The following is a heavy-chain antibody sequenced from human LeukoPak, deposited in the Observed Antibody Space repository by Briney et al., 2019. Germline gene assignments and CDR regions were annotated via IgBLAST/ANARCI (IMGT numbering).Heavy chain of an antibody. D-gene: IGHD6-13*01. CDR3: ARVYSSSWYLEGYYFDY. Sequence: PSETLSLTCTVSGGSISSYYWSWIRQPPGKGLEWIGYIYYSGSTNYNPSLKSRVTISVDTSKNQFSLKLSSVTAADTAVYYCARVYSSSWYLEGYYFDYWGQGTLVTVSS. V-gene: IGHV4-59*01. CDR1: GGSISSYY. CDR2: IYYSGST. J-gene: IGHJ4*02.